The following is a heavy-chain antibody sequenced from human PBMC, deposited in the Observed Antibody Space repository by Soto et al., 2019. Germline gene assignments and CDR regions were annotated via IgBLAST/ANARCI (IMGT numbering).Heavy chain of an antibody. CDR1: GGTFSNYA. CDR3: ARGGTAYYYGMDL. J-gene: IGHJ6*02. CDR2: IIPVFGP. Sequence: QVQPVQSGAEVKKSGSSVKVSCKASGGTFSNYAINWVRQAPGQGLQWLGGIIPVFGPRYAQKFQGRVTITADETMNTVYMELRSLISEDTAVYYCARGGTAYYYGMDLWGQGTTVTVSS. V-gene: IGHV1-69*01. D-gene: IGHD1-1*01.